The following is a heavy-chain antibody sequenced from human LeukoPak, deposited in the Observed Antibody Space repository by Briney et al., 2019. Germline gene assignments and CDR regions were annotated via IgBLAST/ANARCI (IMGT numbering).Heavy chain of an antibody. CDR1: VESFSGYY. V-gene: IGHV4-34*01. CDR3: AREVYSSGYYDHDAFDI. CDR2: INDSGST. D-gene: IGHD3-22*01. J-gene: IGHJ3*02. Sequence: SETLSLTCAVYVESFSGYYWSWIRQSPGKGLEWIGDINDSGSTNYNPSLKSRVTMSVDTSKNQFSLKLSSVTAADTAVYYCAREVYSSGYYDHDAFDIWGQGTMVTVSS.